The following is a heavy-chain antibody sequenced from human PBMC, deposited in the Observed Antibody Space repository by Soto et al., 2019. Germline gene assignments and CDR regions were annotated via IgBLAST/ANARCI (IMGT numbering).Heavy chain of an antibody. V-gene: IGHV1-18*01. CDR3: ARAAYYYESSGYYPGDY. J-gene: IGHJ4*02. CDR2: ISGYNRNT. Sequence: ASVKVSCKASGYTFTNYGFSWVRQAPGQGLEWMGWISGYNRNTNYAERLQGRVTMTTDTSTSTAYMEVSSLRSEDTAVYYCARAAYYYESSGYYPGDYWGQGTLVTVSS. D-gene: IGHD3-22*01. CDR1: GYTFTNYG.